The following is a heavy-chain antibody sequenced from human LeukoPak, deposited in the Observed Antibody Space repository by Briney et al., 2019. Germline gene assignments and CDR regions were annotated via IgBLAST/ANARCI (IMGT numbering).Heavy chain of an antibody. J-gene: IGHJ4*02. CDR2: INLDGSEK. CDR3: VKPYYFSTGSLH. Sequence: GGSLRLSCGASGFTFSSYWMSWVRQAPGKGLEWVATINLDGSEKYYVDSVKGRFTISRDNANNSLYLQMISLRVDDTAVYYCVKPYYFSTGSLHWGQGTLVTVSS. CDR1: GFTFSSYW. V-gene: IGHV3-7*01. D-gene: IGHD3-10*01.